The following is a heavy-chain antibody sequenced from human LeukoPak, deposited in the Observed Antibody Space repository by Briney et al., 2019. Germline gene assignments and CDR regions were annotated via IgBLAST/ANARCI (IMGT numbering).Heavy chain of an antibody. CDR3: ASGAQSDY. V-gene: IGHV3-7*02. Sequence: GGSLRLSCAASGFTFSTYWMSWVRQAPGKGLEWVANIKEDGRQKFYVDSVKGRLTISRDNAKNSLYLQMNSLRAEDTALYYCASGAQSDYWGQGTLVTVSS. D-gene: IGHD1-26*01. J-gene: IGHJ4*02. CDR2: IKEDGRQK. CDR1: GFTFSTYW.